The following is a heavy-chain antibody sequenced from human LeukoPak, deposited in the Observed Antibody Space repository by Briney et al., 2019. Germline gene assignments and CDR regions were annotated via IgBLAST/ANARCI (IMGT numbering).Heavy chain of an antibody. Sequence: GGSLRLSCAASGFTFSSYAMRWVRQAPGEGLEWVSAISGSGGSTYYADSVKGRFTISRDNSKNTLYLQMNSLRAEDTAVYYCAKFDSSGYYRTFDHWGQGTLVTVSS. CDR1: GFTFSSYA. CDR2: ISGSGGST. D-gene: IGHD3-22*01. J-gene: IGHJ4*02. CDR3: AKFDSSGYYRTFDH. V-gene: IGHV3-23*01.